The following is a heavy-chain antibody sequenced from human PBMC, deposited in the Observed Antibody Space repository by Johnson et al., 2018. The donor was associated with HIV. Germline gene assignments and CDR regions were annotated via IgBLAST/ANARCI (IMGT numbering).Heavy chain of an antibody. V-gene: IGHV3-74*02. CDR1: GFTFSTYW. Sequence: EVQLMESGGGLVQPGGSLRLSCAASGFTFSTYWMHWVRQAPGKGLVWVSRINGDGSSANYADSVKGRFTISRNNAKNSLYLQMNSLRAEDTAVYFCATVWRNGGRHAVDIWGQGTMVTVSS. CDR3: ATVWRNGGRHAVDI. J-gene: IGHJ3*02. CDR2: INGDGSSA. D-gene: IGHD1-1*01.